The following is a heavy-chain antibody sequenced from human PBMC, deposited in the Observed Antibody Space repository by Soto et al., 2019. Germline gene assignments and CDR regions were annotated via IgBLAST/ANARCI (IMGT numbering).Heavy chain of an antibody. V-gene: IGHV3-33*01. D-gene: IGHD3-10*01. J-gene: IGHJ6*02. CDR3: ARDDEYSGNGMDV. Sequence: QVQLVESGGGVVQPGRSLRLSCAESQFTFSNYGMHWVRQAPGKGLEWVAVILNDGSNRYHADSVKDRFTISRDNSKNTLYLQMNSLRVEDTAVYYCARDDEYSGNGMDVWGQGTTVTVS. CDR2: ILNDGSNR. CDR1: QFTFSNYG.